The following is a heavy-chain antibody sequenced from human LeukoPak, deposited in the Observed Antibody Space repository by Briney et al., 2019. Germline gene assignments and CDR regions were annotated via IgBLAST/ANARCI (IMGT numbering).Heavy chain of an antibody. CDR3: ARDRPGPTHEYSFDY. V-gene: IGHV3-30*02. CDR2: IRYDGSNE. J-gene: IGHJ4*02. CDR1: GFTFSSYA. Sequence: GGSLRLSCAASGFTFSSYAMDWVRQAPGKGLEWVAFIRYDGSNEYYADSVKGRFTISRDNVKNSLYLQMNSLRAGDTAVYYCARDRPGPTHEYSFDYWGQGTLVTVSS.